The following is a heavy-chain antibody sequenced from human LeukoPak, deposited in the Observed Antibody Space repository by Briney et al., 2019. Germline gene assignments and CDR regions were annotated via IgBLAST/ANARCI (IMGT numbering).Heavy chain of an antibody. CDR3: ARVWKPYSSGWYEARAWYYFDY. V-gene: IGHV3-7*01. D-gene: IGHD6-19*01. J-gene: IGHJ4*02. CDR2: INQDGGEK. Sequence: GGSLRLSCAASGFTFSTYWVTWVRQAPGKGLEWVANINQDGGEKYYVDSVKGRFTISRDNAKNSLYLQMNSLRADDTAVYYCARVWKPYSSGWYEARAWYYFDYWGQGTLVTVSS. CDR1: GFTFSTYW.